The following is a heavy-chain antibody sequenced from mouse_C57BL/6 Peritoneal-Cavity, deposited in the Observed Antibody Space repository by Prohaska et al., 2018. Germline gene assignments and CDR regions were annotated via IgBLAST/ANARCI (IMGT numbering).Heavy chain of an antibody. Sequence: QVQLPQPGAELVKPGASVKLSCKASGYTFTSYWMQWVKQRPGHGLEWIGEIVSSDSYTNYKQKFKGKSTWTVDTSSSTAYMQLSSLTSEDSAVYYCAPRGFDYWGQGTLVTVSA. CDR1: GYTFTSYW. J-gene: IGHJ3*01. V-gene: IGHV1-50*01. CDR3: APRGFDY. CDR2: IVSSDSYT.